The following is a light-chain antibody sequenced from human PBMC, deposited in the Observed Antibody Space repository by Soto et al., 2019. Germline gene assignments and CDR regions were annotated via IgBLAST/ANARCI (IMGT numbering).Light chain of an antibody. CDR2: TTN. J-gene: IGLJ3*02. V-gene: IGLV7-43*01. CDR1: TGAVTSGNY. CDR3: LPYSGDPHLV. Sequence: QAVVTQEPSLTVSPGGTVTLTCASSTGAVTSGNYATWFQQFPGQPPSTLIYTTNNRHSWTPARFSGSLLGGRAALTLSGAQPEDEADYYCLPYSGDPHLVFGGGTKLTVL.